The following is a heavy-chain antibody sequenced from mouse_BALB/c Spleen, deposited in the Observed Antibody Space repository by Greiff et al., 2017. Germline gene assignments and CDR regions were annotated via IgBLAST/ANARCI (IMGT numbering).Heavy chain of an antibody. CDR3: ARGSGDY. Sequence: QVPPKESGPGLVAPSQSPSIPCTVSGFFLTSYGVHRVRQASGKGLEWLGVIWAGGSTNYNSALMSRLSISKDNSKSQVFLKMNSLQTDDTAMYYCARGSGDYWGQGTSVTVSS. J-gene: IGHJ4*01. V-gene: IGHV2-9*02. CDR2: IWAGGST. CDR1: GFFLTSYG.